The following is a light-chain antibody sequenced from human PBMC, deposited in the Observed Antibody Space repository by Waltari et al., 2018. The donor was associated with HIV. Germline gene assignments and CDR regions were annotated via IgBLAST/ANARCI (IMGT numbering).Light chain of an antibody. J-gene: IGKJ2*01. Sequence: DIQMTQSPSSLSASVGDTVTITCRASANIATYLNWYHHKSGAAPKLLIYGASSLQNAVPSRFSGSGVGTHVSLTITSLQADDFGTYYCQQSYITPCAFGQGTKLEV. CDR2: GAS. CDR1: ANIATY. CDR3: QQSYITPCA. V-gene: IGKV1-39*01.